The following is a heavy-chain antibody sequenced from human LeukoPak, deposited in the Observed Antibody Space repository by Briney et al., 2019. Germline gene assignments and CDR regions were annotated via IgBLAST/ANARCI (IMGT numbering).Heavy chain of an antibody. V-gene: IGHV3-30*04. CDR2: ISNDGSIT. J-gene: IGHJ4*02. CDR3: AKSKSPYPMDYIFDF. Sequence: GGSLRLSCTGSGFVFSDYAIHWVRQAPGKGLEWVAVISNDGSITKYGDSVKGRFTISRDNSKNTLYVQMNSLRTDDAAVYYCAKSKSPYPMDYIFDFWGQGTLVTVSS. D-gene: IGHD4-11*01. CDR1: GFVFSDYA.